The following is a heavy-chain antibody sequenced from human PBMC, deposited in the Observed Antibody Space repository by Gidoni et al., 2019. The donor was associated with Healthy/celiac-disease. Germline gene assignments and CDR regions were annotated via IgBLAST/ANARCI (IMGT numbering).Heavy chain of an antibody. V-gene: IGHV3-48*02. Sequence: EVQLVESGGGLVQPGGSLRLSCAASGFTFSSYSMNWVRQAPGKGLEWVSYSSSSSSTIYYADSVKGRFTISRDNAKNSLYLQMNSLRDEDTAVYYCATGVVVISEYFQHWGQGTLVTVSS. J-gene: IGHJ1*01. D-gene: IGHD3-22*01. CDR3: ATGVVVISEYFQH. CDR2: SSSSSSTI. CDR1: GFTFSSYS.